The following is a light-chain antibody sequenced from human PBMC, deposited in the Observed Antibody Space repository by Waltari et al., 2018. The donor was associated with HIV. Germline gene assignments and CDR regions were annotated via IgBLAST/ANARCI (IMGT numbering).Light chain of an antibody. CDR3: SSYTASNTLWV. J-gene: IGLJ3*02. Sequence: QSALTQPASVSGSRGQSITMSCTGTSSDIGAYNHVSWFQQRHGKAPKLIIYDVTDRPSGVSKRFSGSKSGITASLTISGLQADDEGDYYCSSYTASNTLWVFGGGTKLTVL. CDR1: SSDIGAYNH. CDR2: DVT. V-gene: IGLV2-14*03.